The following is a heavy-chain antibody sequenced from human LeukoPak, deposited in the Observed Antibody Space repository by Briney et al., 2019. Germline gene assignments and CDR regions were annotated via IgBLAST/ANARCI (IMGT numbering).Heavy chain of an antibody. CDR3: GRDGYDILTGYKLDY. Sequence: ASVKVSCKTSGYTFMKYGIIWVRQAPGQGPEWMGWISAYNGNAKYAQNVQDRLTMTIDTSTSTVYMELRSLRSDDTAVYYCGRDGYDILTGYKLDYWGQGTLVTVSS. CDR2: ISAYNGNA. CDR1: GYTFMKYG. D-gene: IGHD3-9*01. V-gene: IGHV1-18*01. J-gene: IGHJ4*02.